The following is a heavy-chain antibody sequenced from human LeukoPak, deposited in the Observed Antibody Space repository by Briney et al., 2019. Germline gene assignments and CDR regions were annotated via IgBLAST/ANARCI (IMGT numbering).Heavy chain of an antibody. CDR3: ASGEVTFDY. J-gene: IGHJ4*02. Sequence: ETLSLTYTVSGGSISNYYWSWIRQPPGKGLEWIGYIYYSGSTNYNPSLKSRVSISLDTSKNHFSLKLSSVTAADTAVYYCASGEVTFDYWGQGTLVTVSS. V-gene: IGHV4-59*01. CDR2: IYYSGST. CDR1: GGSISNYY. D-gene: IGHD3-10*01.